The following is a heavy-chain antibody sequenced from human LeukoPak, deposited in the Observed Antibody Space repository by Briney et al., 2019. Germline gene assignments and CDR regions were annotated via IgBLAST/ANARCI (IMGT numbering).Heavy chain of an antibody. D-gene: IGHD6-6*01. J-gene: IGHJ3*02. V-gene: IGHV1-2*02. Sequence: ASVKVSCKASGYTFTGYYMHWVRQAPGQGLEWMGWINPNSGVTNYAQKFQGRVTMTRDTSISTAYMELSRLRSDDTAVYYCARDKGYSSSLSAFDIWGQGTMVTVSS. CDR1: GYTFTGYY. CDR3: ARDKGYSSSLSAFDI. CDR2: INPNSGVT.